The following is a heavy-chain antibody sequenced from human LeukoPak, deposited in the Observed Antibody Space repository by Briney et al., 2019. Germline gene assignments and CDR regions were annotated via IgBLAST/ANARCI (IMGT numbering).Heavy chain of an antibody. CDR1: GGSISSYY. J-gene: IGHJ4*02. CDR3: ARSNFYY. V-gene: IGHV4-34*01. Sequence: SETLSLTCTVSGGSISSYYWSWIRQPPGKGLEWIGEINHSGSTNYNPSLKSRVTISVDTSKNQFSLKLSSVTAADTAVYYCARSNFYYWGQGTLVTVSS. CDR2: INHSGST.